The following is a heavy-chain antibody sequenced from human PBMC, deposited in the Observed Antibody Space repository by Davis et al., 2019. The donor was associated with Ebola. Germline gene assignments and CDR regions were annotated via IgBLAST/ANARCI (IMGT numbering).Heavy chain of an antibody. J-gene: IGHJ4*02. V-gene: IGHV4-34*01. Sequence: PSETLSLTCAVSGGSFSPYYWSWFRQSPGKGLEWIGEMNHSGSTTYNPSLKSRASISIDTSKKHFLLNLNSVTAADTAVYYCARGVGAARPVFASWGQGTLVTVSS. D-gene: IGHD6-6*01. CDR2: MNHSGST. CDR3: ARGVGAARPVFAS. CDR1: GGSFSPYY.